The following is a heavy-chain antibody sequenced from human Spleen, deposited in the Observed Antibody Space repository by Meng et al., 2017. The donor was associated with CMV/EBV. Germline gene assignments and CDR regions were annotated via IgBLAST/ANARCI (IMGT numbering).Heavy chain of an antibody. Sequence: SETLSLTCTVSGGSISSSSYYWGWIRQPPGKGLEWIGSIYYSGNTYYNPSLKSRVTISVDTSKNQFSLKLSSVTAADTAVYYCAREYNDILTGYSPNWFDPWGQGTLVTVSS. CDR1: GGSISSSSYY. CDR3: AREYNDILTGYSPNWFDP. D-gene: IGHD3-9*01. CDR2: IYYSGNT. V-gene: IGHV4-39*07. J-gene: IGHJ5*02.